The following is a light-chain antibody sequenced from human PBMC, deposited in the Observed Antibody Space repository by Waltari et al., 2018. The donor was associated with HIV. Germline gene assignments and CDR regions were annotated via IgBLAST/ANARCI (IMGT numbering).Light chain of an antibody. Sequence: SSEWTQDPAVSVALGQTVRSTCEGDSVRTYYASWYQQKPGQAPVLVLYGKNNRPSGIPDRFSGSTSGDTASLTITGAQAEDEADYYCNSRDDIGHWFFGAGTKVTVL. CDR1: SVRTYY. V-gene: IGLV3-19*01. CDR2: GKN. CDR3: NSRDDIGHWF. J-gene: IGLJ3*02.